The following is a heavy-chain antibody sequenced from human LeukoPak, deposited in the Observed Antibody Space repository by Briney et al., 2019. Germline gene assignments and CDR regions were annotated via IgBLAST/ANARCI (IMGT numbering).Heavy chain of an antibody. J-gene: IGHJ6*03. CDR3: ARAAIAVAGDYHYHYMDV. Sequence: ASVTVSCKASGYTFTGHYMHGVRQAPGQGLEWMGWISPNSGDTDYAQRFQGRVTMTRDTSISTAYMELSRLTSDDTAVYYCARAAIAVAGDYHYHYMDVWGKGTTVTVSS. CDR2: ISPNSGDT. D-gene: IGHD6-19*01. V-gene: IGHV1-2*02. CDR1: GYTFTGHY.